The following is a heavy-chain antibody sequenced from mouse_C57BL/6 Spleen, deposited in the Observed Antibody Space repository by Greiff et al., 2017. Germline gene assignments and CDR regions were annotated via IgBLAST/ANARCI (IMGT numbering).Heavy chain of an antibody. CDR2: INPNNGGT. J-gene: IGHJ2*01. CDR3: ARDDGYYVE. CDR1: GYTFTDYY. V-gene: IGHV1-26*01. D-gene: IGHD2-3*01. Sequence: EVKLQQSGPELVKPGASVKISCKASGYTFTDYYMNWVKQSHGKSLEWIGDINPNNGGTSYNQKFKGKATLTVDKSSSTAYMELRSLTSEDSAVYYCARDDGYYVEWGQGTTLTVSS.